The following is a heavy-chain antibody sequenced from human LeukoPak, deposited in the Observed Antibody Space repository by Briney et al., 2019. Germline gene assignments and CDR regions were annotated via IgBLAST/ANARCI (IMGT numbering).Heavy chain of an antibody. CDR2: IYPGDSDT. D-gene: IGHD2-15*01. Sequence: GESLKIPCKGFGYSFTSYWIGWVRQMPGKGLEWMGIIYPGDSDTRYSPSFQGQVTISADKSISTAYLQWSSLKASDTAMYYCARLEGSETRILWEAFPRYYMDVWGKGTTVTVSS. V-gene: IGHV5-51*01. CDR3: ARLEGSETRILWEAFPRYYMDV. J-gene: IGHJ6*03. CDR1: GYSFTSYW.